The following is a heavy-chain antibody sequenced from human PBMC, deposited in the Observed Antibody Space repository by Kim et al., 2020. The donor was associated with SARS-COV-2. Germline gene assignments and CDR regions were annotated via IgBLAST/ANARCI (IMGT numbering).Heavy chain of an antibody. J-gene: IGHJ4*02. D-gene: IGHD3-10*01. Sequence: DSVKGRFTISREKSKNILYLQMNSLGTEDTALYCCAKDATRHYTSGSYFDYWGQGTLVTVSS. CDR3: AKDATRHYTSGSYFDY. V-gene: IGHV3-43*01.